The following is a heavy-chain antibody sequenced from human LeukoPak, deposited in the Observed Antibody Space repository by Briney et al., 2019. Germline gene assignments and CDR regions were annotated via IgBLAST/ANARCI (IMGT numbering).Heavy chain of an antibody. CDR1: GFIFSNYW. CDR2: IKTDGSDK. J-gene: IGHJ4*02. V-gene: IGHV3-7*03. D-gene: IGHD3-10*01. Sequence: GGSLRLAFAASGFIFSNYWMSWVRQAPGKGPEWVGDIKTDGSDKYYVGSVKGRFTISRDNAKNSLYLQMNSLRAEDTAVYYCARDSLIQYGSGSYWGFDYWGQGILVTVSS. CDR3: ARDSLIQYGSGSYWGFDY.